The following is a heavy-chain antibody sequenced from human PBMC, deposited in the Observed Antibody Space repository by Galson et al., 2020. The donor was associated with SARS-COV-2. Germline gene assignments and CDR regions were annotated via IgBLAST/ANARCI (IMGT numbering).Heavy chain of an antibody. CDR1: GGSFSDYY. CDR3: AQTRYHDYIWGTDRNGFDI. J-gene: IGHJ3*02. V-gene: IGHV4-34*01. D-gene: IGHD3-16*02. Sequence: SETLSLTCAVYGGSFSDYYWTWIRQPPGKGLEWIGEINHSGSTNYNASLKSRVTISVDTSRNQFSLKLSSLTAADTAVYYCAQTRYHDYIWGTDRNGFDIWGQGTMVTVSS. CDR2: INHSGST.